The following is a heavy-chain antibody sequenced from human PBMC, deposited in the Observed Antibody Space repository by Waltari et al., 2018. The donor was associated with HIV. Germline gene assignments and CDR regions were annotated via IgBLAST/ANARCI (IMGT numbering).Heavy chain of an antibody. J-gene: IGHJ4*02. CDR2: ICHTRNI. V-gene: IGHV4-38-2*02. Sequence: QVPPPASRPPLPPPSPPLSPPCTVSGYSIRIGYYWAWIRQPPGKGLEWIGSICHTRNIYYNPSLKSRVTVSVDTSKNQFSLNLNSGTAADTALYFCAREGPPSIEFSDRGEYDSWGQGTLVTVSS. CDR1: GYSIRIGYY. CDR3: AREGPPSIEFSDRGEYDS. D-gene: IGHD3-10*01.